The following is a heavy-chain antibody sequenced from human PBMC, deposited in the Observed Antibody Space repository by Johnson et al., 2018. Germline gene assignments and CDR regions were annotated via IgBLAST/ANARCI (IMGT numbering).Heavy chain of an antibody. V-gene: IGHV3-33*01. CDR3: ARDQDCSSTSCLGMDV. J-gene: IGHJ6*02. CDR2: IWYDGSNK. CDR1: GFTFSSYG. D-gene: IGHD2-2*01. Sequence: QLVESGGGVVQPGRSLRLSCAASGFTFSSYGMHWVRQAPGKGLEWVAVIWYDGSNKYYADSVKGRFTISRDNSKNTLYLQMNSLGAEDTAVYYCARDQDCSSTSCLGMDVWGQGTTVTVSS.